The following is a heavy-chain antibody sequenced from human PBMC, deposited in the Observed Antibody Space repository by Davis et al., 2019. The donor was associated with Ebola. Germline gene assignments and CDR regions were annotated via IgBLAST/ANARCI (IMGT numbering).Heavy chain of an antibody. D-gene: IGHD6-13*01. V-gene: IGHV1-2*06. J-gene: IGHJ4*02. Sequence: ASVKVSCKASGYTFTGYYMHWVRQAPGQGLEWMGRINPNSGGTNYAQKFQGRVTMTRDTSISTAYMELSRLRSDDTAVYYCATADTLASPGIAAAGHYWGQGTLVTVSS. CDR3: ATADTLASPGIAAAGHY. CDR2: INPNSGGT. CDR1: GYTFTGYY.